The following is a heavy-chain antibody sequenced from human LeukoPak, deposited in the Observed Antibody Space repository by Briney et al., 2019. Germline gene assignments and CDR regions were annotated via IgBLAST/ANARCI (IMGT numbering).Heavy chain of an antibody. V-gene: IGHV4-38-2*01. CDR2: IYHSGST. Sequence: SETLSPTCAVSGYSISSGYYWGWIRQPPGKGLEWIGSIYHSGSTYYNPSLKSRVTISVDTSKNQFSLNLSSVTAADTAVYYCARARYYYDSSGYPTTFDYWGQGTLVTVSS. J-gene: IGHJ4*02. CDR1: GYSISSGYY. D-gene: IGHD3-22*01. CDR3: ARARYYYDSSGYPTTFDY.